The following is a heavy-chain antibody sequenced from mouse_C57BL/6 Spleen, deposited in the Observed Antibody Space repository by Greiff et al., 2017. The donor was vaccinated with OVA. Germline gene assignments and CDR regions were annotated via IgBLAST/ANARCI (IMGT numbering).Heavy chain of an antibody. CDR3: ARRILGVYYYAMDY. CDR2: INPYNGGT. CDR1: GYTFTDYY. Sequence: EVQLQESGPVLVKPGASVKMSCKASGYTFTDYYMNWVKQSHGKSLEWIGVINPYNGGTSYNQKFKGKATLTVDKSSSTAYMELNSLTSEDSAVYYCARRILGVYYYAMDYWGQGTSVTVSS. V-gene: IGHV1-19*01. J-gene: IGHJ4*01.